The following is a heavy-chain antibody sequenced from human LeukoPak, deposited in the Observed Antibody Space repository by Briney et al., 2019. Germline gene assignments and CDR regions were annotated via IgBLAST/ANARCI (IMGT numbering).Heavy chain of an antibody. J-gene: IGHJ4*02. Sequence: PGGSLRLSCATSGFTFRNHGMHWVRQAPGKGLEWVAFIRYDELQDYYADSVRGRFTISRDNPKSALYLQMGSLRPEDTAMYYCVRDFSNYVAFFDSWGQGVLVTVSS. CDR1: GFTFRNHG. D-gene: IGHD4-11*01. V-gene: IGHV3-30*02. CDR2: IRYDELQD. CDR3: VRDFSNYVAFFDS.